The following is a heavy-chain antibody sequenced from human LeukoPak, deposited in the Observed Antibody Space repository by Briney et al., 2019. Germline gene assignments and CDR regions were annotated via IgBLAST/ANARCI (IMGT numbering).Heavy chain of an antibody. V-gene: IGHV3-33*01. CDR1: GFAFSHYG. CDR3: ARDAQRGSDYSNSLEY. CDR2: IWSDGTNQ. D-gene: IGHD4-11*01. Sequence: GRSLRLSCAAAGFAFSHYGMHWVRQAPGKGLEWVAVIWSDGTNQYYGDSVKGRFTISRDDSGNTVYLQMNSLRPEDTGVYYCARDAQRGSDYSNSLEYWGQGTPVTVST. J-gene: IGHJ4*02.